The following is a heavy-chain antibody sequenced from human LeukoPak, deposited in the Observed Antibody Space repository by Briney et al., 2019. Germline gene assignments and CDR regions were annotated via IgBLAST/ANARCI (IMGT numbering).Heavy chain of an antibody. CDR3: ARDGHGSGPHRVIDP. CDR1: GGSISSGGYP. V-gene: IGHV4-30-2*01. Sequence: SETLSLTCAVSGGSISSGGYPWSWIRQPPGEGLEWIGYIYHSGSTYYNPSLKSRVTISVDRSENQFSLKLSSVTAADTAVYYCARDGHGSGPHRVIDPWGQGTLVTVSS. D-gene: IGHD3-3*01. J-gene: IGHJ5*02. CDR2: IYHSGST.